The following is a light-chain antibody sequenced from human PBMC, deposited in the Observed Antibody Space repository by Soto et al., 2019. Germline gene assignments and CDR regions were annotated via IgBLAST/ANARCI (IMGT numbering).Light chain of an antibody. J-gene: IGKJ1*01. CDR2: GAS. CDR1: QSINSN. Sequence: EIVLTQSPGTLSLSPGERSTLSCRASQSINSNLAWFQQKPGQAPRLLIYGASNRATGIPDRFSGSGSGTDFTLTISSLEPEDFAVYYCQHYGSSRTFGQGTKVDI. CDR3: QHYGSSRT. V-gene: IGKV3-20*01.